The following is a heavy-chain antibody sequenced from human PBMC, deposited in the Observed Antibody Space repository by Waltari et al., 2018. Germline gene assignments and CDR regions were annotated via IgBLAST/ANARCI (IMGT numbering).Heavy chain of an antibody. D-gene: IGHD1-26*01. J-gene: IGHJ3*02. CDR1: RGSFTSYF. V-gene: IGHV4-34*01. CDR2: FNHSGST. Sequence: QVQLEQWGAGLLRPSETLSLTCGVFRGSFTSYFWTWVRQPPGKGLEWIGEFNHSGSTHYNPSLERRATISVDTSRNQFSLKVFSVTAADTAVYYCARGGAFAFDIWGQGTMLTVSS. CDR3: ARGGAFAFDI.